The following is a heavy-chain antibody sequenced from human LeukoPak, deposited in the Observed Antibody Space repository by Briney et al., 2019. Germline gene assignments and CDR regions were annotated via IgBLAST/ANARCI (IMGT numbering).Heavy chain of an antibody. V-gene: IGHV1-69*13. CDR1: GYTFTGYY. CDR2: IIPIFGTA. D-gene: IGHD2-2*02. CDR3: AGTRYCSSTSCYTRWFDP. Sequence: ASVKVSCKASGYTFTGYYMHWVRQAPGQGLEWMGGIIPIFGTANYAQKFQGRVTITADESTSTAYMELSSLRSEDTAVYYCAGTRYCSSTSCYTRWFDPWGQGTLVTVSS. J-gene: IGHJ5*02.